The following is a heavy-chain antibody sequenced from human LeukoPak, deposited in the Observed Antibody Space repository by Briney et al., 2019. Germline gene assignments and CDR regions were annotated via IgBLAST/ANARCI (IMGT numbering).Heavy chain of an antibody. CDR1: GGSISSGDYY. D-gene: IGHD3-3*01. CDR3: AMDWLPNYGMDV. CDR2: IYYSGST. V-gene: IGHV4-30-4*01. J-gene: IGHJ6*02. Sequence: PSETLSLTCTVSGGSISSGDYYWSWIRQPPGKGLEWTGYIYYSGSTYYNPSLKSRVTISVDTSKNQFSLKLSSVTAADTAVYYCAMDWLPNYGMDVWGQGTTVTVSS.